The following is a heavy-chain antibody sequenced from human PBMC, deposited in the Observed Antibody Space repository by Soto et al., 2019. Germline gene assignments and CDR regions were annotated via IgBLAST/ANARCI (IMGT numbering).Heavy chain of an antibody. CDR1: GFTFSSYA. CDR2: ISGSGGST. V-gene: IGHV3-23*01. D-gene: IGHD6-13*01. J-gene: IGHJ4*02. Sequence: GGSLRLSCAASGFTFSSYAMSWIRQAPGKGLEWVSAISGSGGSTYYADSVKGRFTISRDNSKNTLYLQMNSLRAEDTAVYYCAKDRKQLAPPGNPFDYWGQGXLVTVYS. CDR3: AKDRKQLAPPGNPFDY.